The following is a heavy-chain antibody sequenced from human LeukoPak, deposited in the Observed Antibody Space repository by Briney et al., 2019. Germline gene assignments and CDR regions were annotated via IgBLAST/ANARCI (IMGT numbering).Heavy chain of an antibody. D-gene: IGHD3-16*01. CDR2: ISWNSDTI. V-gene: IGHV3-9*01. J-gene: IGHJ4*02. CDR1: GFTFDDHA. Sequence: GGSLRLSCAASGFTFDDHAMHWVRQAPGKGLEWVSGISWNSDTIGYADSVKGRFTISRDNAKNFLYLQMNSLRVEETAFYYCAKVRGRILDYGLFDYWGQGTLVTVSS. CDR3: AKVRGRILDYGLFDY.